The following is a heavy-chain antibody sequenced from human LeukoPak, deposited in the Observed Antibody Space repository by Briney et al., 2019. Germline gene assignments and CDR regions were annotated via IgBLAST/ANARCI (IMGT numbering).Heavy chain of an antibody. J-gene: IGHJ5*02. Sequence: GGSLRLSCVASGFPFSSYIMNWVRRAPGAGLEWISYISNTGGTIHYADSVKGRFTISRDNAKNSLYLQMNSLRDEDTAVYYCARASPWFDPWGQGTLVTVSS. CDR1: GFPFSSYI. CDR2: ISNTGGTI. V-gene: IGHV3-48*02. CDR3: ARASPWFDP.